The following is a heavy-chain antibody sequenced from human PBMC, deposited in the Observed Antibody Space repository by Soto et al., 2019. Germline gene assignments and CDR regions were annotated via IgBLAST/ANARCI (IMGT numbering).Heavy chain of an antibody. D-gene: IGHD1-26*01. CDR3: ARLGGATQSGWFDH. J-gene: IGHJ5*02. V-gene: IGHV4-59*08. Sequence: SETLSLTCTVSGGSISSYYWSWIRQPPGKGLEWIGYIYYSGSTNYNPSLESRVTISVDTSKNQFSLKLSSVTAADTAVYYCARLGGATQSGWFDHWGQGALVTVSS. CDR2: IYYSGST. CDR1: GGSISSYY.